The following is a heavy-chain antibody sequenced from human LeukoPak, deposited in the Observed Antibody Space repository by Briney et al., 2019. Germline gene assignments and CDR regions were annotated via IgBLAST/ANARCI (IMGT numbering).Heavy chain of an antibody. CDR1: GYSISSGYY. D-gene: IGHD3-22*01. CDR2: IYHSGST. CDR3: ATMGYYDSSGYYYYYYYMDV. V-gene: IGHV4-38-2*02. Sequence: SETLSLTCTVSGYSISSGYYWGWIRQPPGKGLERIGSIYHSGSTYYNPSLKSRVTISVDTSKNQFSLKLSSVTAADTAVYYCATMGYYDSSGYYYYYYYMDVWGKGTTVTVSS. J-gene: IGHJ6*03.